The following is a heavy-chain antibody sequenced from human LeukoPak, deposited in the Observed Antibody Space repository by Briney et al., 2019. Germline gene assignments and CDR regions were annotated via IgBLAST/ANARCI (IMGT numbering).Heavy chain of an antibody. J-gene: IGHJ3*02. CDR3: ARVPFRAMAFTHDAFDI. V-gene: IGHV1-69*04. CDR1: GGTFSSYA. Sequence: SVKVSCKASGGTFSSYAISWVRQAPGQGLEWMGRIIPILGIANYAQKFQGRVTITADKSTSTAYMELSSLRSEDTAAYYCARVPFRAMAFTHDAFDIWGQGTMVTVSS. D-gene: IGHD5-18*01. CDR2: IIPILGIA.